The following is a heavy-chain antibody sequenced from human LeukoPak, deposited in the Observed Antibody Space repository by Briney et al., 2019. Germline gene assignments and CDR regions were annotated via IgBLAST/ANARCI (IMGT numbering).Heavy chain of an antibody. Sequence: PSETLSLTCTVSGDSISNYFWSWIRQPPGKGLEWVGYIYYSGSTNYNPSLKSRVTISKDTSKNQFSLKLSSVTAADTAVYYCARHRAGDAPGWFDYWGQGTLVTVSS. CDR2: IYYSGST. V-gene: IGHV4-59*08. J-gene: IGHJ4*02. CDR3: ARHRAGDAPGWFDY. D-gene: IGHD7-27*01. CDR1: GDSISNYF.